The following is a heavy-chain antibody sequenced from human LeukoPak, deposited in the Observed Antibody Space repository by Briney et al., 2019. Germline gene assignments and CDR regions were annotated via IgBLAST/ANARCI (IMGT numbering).Heavy chain of an antibody. V-gene: IGHV3-48*02. CDR3: ARGVGSIDYRDYRLQN. D-gene: IGHD4-11*01. Sequence: GGSLRLSCAASGFIFSTQSMNWVRQAPGKGLEWVSYIMSSGRVINYADSVKGRFTISRDNAKNSLYLQMDILRDEDTAVYYCARGVGSIDYRDYRLQNWGRGTLVTVSS. J-gene: IGHJ4*02. CDR1: GFIFSTQS. CDR2: IMSSGRVI.